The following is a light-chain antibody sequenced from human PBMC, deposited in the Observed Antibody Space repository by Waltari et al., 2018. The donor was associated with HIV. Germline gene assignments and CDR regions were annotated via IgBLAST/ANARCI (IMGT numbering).Light chain of an antibody. V-gene: IGLV2-14*01. Sequence: QSALTQPASVSASPGQSITISCSGSSRDFGVYNFVSWYQQPPGGVPKVIIYEVFSRPSGVSNRFSGSKSGNTASLTISGLQTEDEADYYCTSFTRNDTLMFGGGTRVTVL. CDR2: EVF. J-gene: IGLJ3*02. CDR3: TSFTRNDTLM. CDR1: SRDFGVYNF.